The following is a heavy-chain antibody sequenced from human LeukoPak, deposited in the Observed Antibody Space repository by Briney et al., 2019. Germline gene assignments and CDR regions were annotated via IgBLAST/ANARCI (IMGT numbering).Heavy chain of an antibody. CDR1: GCSISSYY. D-gene: IGHD3-22*01. CDR3: ARASSGYYSTYFDY. CDR2: IYYSGST. V-gene: IGHV4-59*01. J-gene: IGHJ4*02. Sequence: PSETLSLTCTVSGCSISSYYWSWIRQPPGKGLEWIGYIYYSGSTNYNPSLKSRVTISVDTSKNQFSLKLSSVTAADTAVYYCARASSGYYSTYFDYWGQGTLVTVSS.